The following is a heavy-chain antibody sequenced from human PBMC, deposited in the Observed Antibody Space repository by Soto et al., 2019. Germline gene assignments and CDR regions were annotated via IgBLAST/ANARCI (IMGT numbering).Heavy chain of an antibody. J-gene: IGHJ6*02. V-gene: IGHV3-23*01. CDR3: AKESYSSSSYYYGMDV. CDR1: GFPFSSYA. D-gene: IGHD6-6*01. Sequence: EVHLLESGGGLVQPGGSLRLSCAGSGFPFSSYAMSWVRQAPEKGLEWVSALRDSGVSPYYADSVKGRFTISRDNSKNTLYLQMDSLRVEDTALYYCAKESYSSSSYYYGMDVWGQGTTVTVSS. CDR2: LRDSGVSP.